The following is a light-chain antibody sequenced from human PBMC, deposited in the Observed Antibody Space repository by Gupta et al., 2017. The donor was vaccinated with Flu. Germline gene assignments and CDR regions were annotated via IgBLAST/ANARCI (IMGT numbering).Light chain of an antibody. CDR1: QSIGSY. CDR2: GAT. V-gene: IGKV1-39*01. J-gene: IGKJ5*01. Sequence: IQMTQSPSSVXASVGDTVTITCRASQSIGSYLSWHQQRPGMSPRLLISGATTLEGGAPSRFSGSVSGTEFTLTISDLQPEDLATYFCQQSLTSPITFGQGTRVDI. CDR3: QQSLTSPIT.